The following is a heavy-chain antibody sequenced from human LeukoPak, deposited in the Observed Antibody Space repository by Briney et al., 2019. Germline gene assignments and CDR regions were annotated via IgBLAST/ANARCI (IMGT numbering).Heavy chain of an antibody. Sequence: GGSLRLSCAASGFTFSSYDMSWVRQAPGKGLEWVSAISGNGHSTYYVDSVKGRFTISRDNSRNTLYLQMNSLRAEDTAVYYCALYCSGGSCYSMGGAFDIWGQGTMVTVSS. CDR2: ISGNGHST. CDR1: GFTFSSYD. D-gene: IGHD2-15*01. J-gene: IGHJ3*02. V-gene: IGHV3-23*01. CDR3: ALYCSGGSCYSMGGAFDI.